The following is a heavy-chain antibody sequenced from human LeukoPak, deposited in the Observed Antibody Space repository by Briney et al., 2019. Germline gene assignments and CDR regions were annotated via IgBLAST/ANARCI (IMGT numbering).Heavy chain of an antibody. CDR3: ARLESWITMTG. Sequence: PDTLSLTCPVSGGSLSSSSYYWGWIRPPPGKGLEWIGSIYHSGSTYYNPSLKSRVTMSVDTSKHQFSLKLSAVTAADTAVYDCARLESWITMTGWGQGTLVTVSS. J-gene: IGHJ4*02. D-gene: IGHD3-22*01. CDR1: GGSLSSSSYY. V-gene: IGHV4-39*01. CDR2: IYHSGST.